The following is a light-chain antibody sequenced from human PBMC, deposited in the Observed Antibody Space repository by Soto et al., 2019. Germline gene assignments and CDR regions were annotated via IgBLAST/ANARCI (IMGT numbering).Light chain of an antibody. V-gene: IGKV2-30*02. Sequence: LMTQSPLSLPVTLGQPASISCRSSQSLVHSDGRTYLSWFQQRPGQSPRRLIYKVSNRDSGVPDRFSGGGSGTDFTLRISRVEAEDVGVYYCMQALQTPTFGQGTKVDIK. J-gene: IGKJ1*01. CDR1: QSLVHSDGRTY. CDR3: MQALQTPT. CDR2: KVS.